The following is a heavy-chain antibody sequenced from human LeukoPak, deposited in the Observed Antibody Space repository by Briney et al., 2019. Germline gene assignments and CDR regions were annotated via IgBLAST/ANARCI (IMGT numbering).Heavy chain of an antibody. CDR2: VFTSGNP. D-gene: IGHD1-7*01. CDR3: ARRWNYKDAFDI. CDR1: GGFISSGTHY. V-gene: IGHV4-61*02. Sequence: SQTLSLTCDVSGGFISSGTHYWTWVRQPVGKGLEWLGRVFTSGNPTYNSSLKSRLTISIDKTKNQFSLKLSSVTAADTAVYYCARRWNYKDAFDIWGRGTMVTVSS. J-gene: IGHJ3*02.